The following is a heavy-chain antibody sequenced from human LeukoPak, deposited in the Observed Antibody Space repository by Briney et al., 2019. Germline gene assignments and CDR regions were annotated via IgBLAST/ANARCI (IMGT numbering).Heavy chain of an antibody. V-gene: IGHV1-8*02. Sequence: GASVKVSCKASGYTFTGYYMHWVRQAPGQGLEWMGWINPNSGNTGYAQKFQGRVTMTRNTSISTAYMELSSLRSEDTAVYYCARGEGYGEYSSPGTYWGQGALVTVSS. J-gene: IGHJ4*02. CDR1: GYTFTGYY. D-gene: IGHD6-19*01. CDR2: INPNSGNT. CDR3: ARGEGYGEYSSPGTY.